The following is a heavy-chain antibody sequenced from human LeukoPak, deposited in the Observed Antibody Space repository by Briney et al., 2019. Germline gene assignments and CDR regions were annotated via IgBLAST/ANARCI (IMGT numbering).Heavy chain of an antibody. D-gene: IGHD3-22*01. J-gene: IGHJ4*02. Sequence: GGSLRLSCAASGFTFSSYWMHWVRQAPGKGLVWVSRINSDGSSTSYADSVKGRFTISRDNAKNTLYLQMNSLRAEDTAVYYCAKHALCDSSGYYISYDYWGQGTLVTVSS. CDR3: AKHALCDSSGYYISYDY. CDR1: GFTFSSYW. V-gene: IGHV3-74*01. CDR2: INSDGSST.